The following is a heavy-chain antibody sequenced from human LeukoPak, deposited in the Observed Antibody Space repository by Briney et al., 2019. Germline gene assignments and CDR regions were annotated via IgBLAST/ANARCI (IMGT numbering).Heavy chain of an antibody. CDR1: GFTFGDYA. Sequence: PGGSLRLSCTASGFTFGDYAMSWVRQAPGKGLEWVGFIRSKAYGGTTEYAASVKGRFTISRDDSKSIAYLQMNSLKTEDTAVYYCTREITMVRGVIISPYFDYWGQGTLVTVSS. D-gene: IGHD3-10*01. CDR3: TREITMVRGVIISPYFDY. J-gene: IGHJ4*02. V-gene: IGHV3-49*04. CDR2: IRSKAYGGTT.